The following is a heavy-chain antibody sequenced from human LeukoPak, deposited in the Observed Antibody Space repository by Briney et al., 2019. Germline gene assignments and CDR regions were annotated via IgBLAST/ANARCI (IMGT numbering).Heavy chain of an antibody. J-gene: IGHJ5*02. Sequence: GGSLRLSCAASGFTVSSNYMSWVRQAPGKGLEWVSVIYSGGSTYYADSENGRFTISRNNSKNTLYLQMNSLSDEDTAVYYCAREGGPWGQGTLVTVSS. D-gene: IGHD3-16*01. CDR3: AREGGP. CDR2: IYSGGST. V-gene: IGHV3-53*04. CDR1: GFTVSSNY.